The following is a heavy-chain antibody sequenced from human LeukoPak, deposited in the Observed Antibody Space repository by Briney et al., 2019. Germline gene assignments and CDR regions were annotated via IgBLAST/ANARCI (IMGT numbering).Heavy chain of an antibody. D-gene: IGHD5-12*01. V-gene: IGHV3-74*01. J-gene: IGHJ4*02. CDR2: INGDGSDT. CDR3: ARALGGYGHFDY. Sequence: PGGSLRLSCAASGFTFSNYWMHWVRQAPGKGLVCVSRINGDGSDTNYADSVRGRFTISRDNAKNTLSLQMNSLRAEDTAVYYCARALGGYGHFDYWGQGTLVTVFS. CDR1: GFTFSNYW.